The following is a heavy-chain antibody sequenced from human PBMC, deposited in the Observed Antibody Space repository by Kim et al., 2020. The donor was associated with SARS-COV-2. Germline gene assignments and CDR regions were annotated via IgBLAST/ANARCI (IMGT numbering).Heavy chain of an antibody. CDR3: ARTLDAIAAAGRYFVL. V-gene: IGHV3-7*01. J-gene: IGHJ2*01. Sequence: GGSLRLSCAASGFTFSTYWMTWVRQAPGKGLEWVANIKKDGSEKYYVDSVKGRFTISRDNAKNSMYLQMNSLRAEDTAVYYFARTLDAIAAAGRYFVL. CDR1: GFTFSTYW. CDR2: IKKDGSEK. D-gene: IGHD6-13*01.